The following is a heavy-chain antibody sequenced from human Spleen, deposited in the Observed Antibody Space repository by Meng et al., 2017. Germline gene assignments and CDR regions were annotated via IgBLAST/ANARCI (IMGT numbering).Heavy chain of an antibody. D-gene: IGHD3-22*01. CDR3: AKVGYYDSSNYYAYFQH. CDR1: GFTVSHNY. Sequence: GESLKISCAASGFTVSHNYMSWIRQAPGKGLEWVSYISSSGSTIYYADSVKGRFTISRDNARNTLYLQMNSLRVEDTAVYYCAKVGYYDSSNYYAYFQHWGQGTLVTVSS. J-gene: IGHJ1*01. CDR2: ISSSGSTI. V-gene: IGHV3-11*04.